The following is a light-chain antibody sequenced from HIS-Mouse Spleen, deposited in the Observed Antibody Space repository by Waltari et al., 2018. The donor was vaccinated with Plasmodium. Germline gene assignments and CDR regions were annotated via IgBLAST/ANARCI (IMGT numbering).Light chain of an antibody. CDR1: QSVSSN. Sequence: EIVMTQSPATLSVSPGDRATLYCRASQSVSSNLAWYQQKPGQAPRLLIYGASTRATGIPARFSGSGSGTEFTLTISSLQSEDFAVYYCQQYNNWSFTFGPGTKVDIK. CDR2: GAS. CDR3: QQYNNWSFT. V-gene: IGKV3-15*01. J-gene: IGKJ3*01.